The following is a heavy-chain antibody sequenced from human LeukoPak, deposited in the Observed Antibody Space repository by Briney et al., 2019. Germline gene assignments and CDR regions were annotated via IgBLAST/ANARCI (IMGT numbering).Heavy chain of an antibody. CDR3: AKDRVGYCIDGLCFPADY. D-gene: IGHD2-8*01. J-gene: IGHJ4*02. CDR1: GFTFSSYG. CDR2: IRYDGSNK. V-gene: IGHV3-30*02. Sequence: GGSLRLSCAASGFTFSSYGMHWVRQAPGKGLEWVAFIRYDGSNKYYADSVKGRFTISRDNSKNTLYLQMNSLRAEDTAVYYCAKDRVGYCIDGLCFPADYWGQGTLVTVSS.